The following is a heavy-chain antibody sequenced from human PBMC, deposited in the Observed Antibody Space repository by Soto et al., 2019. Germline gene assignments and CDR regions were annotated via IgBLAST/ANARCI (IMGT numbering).Heavy chain of an antibody. J-gene: IGHJ4*02. CDR1: GFAFRDST. CDR2: STYTGDTP. CDR3: VKDYSHGRFPDY. Sequence: EVQLVESGGGLVQPGGSLRLSCSASGFAFRDSTMHWVRQAPGRGLEQLGTSTYTGDTPYYADSVKGRFTISRDNSQSTLYLQMSSLRPEDTGVYFCVKDYSHGRFPDYWGQGTLVTVSS. V-gene: IGHV3-64D*06. D-gene: IGHD1-26*01.